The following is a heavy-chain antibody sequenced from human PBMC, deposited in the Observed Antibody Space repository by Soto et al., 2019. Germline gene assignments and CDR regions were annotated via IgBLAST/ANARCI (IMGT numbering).Heavy chain of an antibody. Sequence: SVKVSCKASGGTFSSYAISWVRQAPGQGLEWMGGIIPIFGTANYAQKFQGRVTITADESTSTAYMELSSLRSEDTAVYYCARVDSGGYNRKGYFDYWGQGTLVTVSS. CDR1: GGTFSSYA. J-gene: IGHJ4*02. CDR2: IIPIFGTA. V-gene: IGHV1-69*13. D-gene: IGHD3-10*01. CDR3: ARVDSGGYNRKGYFDY.